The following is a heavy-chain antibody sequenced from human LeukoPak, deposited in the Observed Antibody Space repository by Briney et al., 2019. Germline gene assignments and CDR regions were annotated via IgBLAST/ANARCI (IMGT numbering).Heavy chain of an antibody. D-gene: IGHD4-17*01. CDR1: GYSFTSYW. V-gene: IGHV5-51*01. CDR3: TSYGDHYGHYDPFDI. CDR2: IYPGDSDT. Sequence: GESLKISCKGSGYSFTSYWIGWVRQMPGKGLEWMGIIYPGDSDTRYSPSFQGQVTISADKSISTAYLQWGSLKASDTAMHYCTSYGDHYGHYDPFDIWGKGTVVTVSS. J-gene: IGHJ3*02.